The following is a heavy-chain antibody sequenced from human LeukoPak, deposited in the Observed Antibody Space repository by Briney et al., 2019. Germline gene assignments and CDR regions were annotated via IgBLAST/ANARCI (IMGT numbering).Heavy chain of an antibody. D-gene: IGHD4-17*01. CDR1: QFKFNDFG. CDR3: AKDPNGDYIGTFDI. Sequence: GGSLRLSCATSQFKFNDFGMTWVRQAPGKGLEWVSSISGNGGSTQYADSVQGRFAISRDNSKNTLYLQMNGLRAEDTAVYYCAKDPNGDYIGTFDIWGQGTMVTVSS. J-gene: IGHJ3*02. CDR2: ISGNGGST. V-gene: IGHV3-23*01.